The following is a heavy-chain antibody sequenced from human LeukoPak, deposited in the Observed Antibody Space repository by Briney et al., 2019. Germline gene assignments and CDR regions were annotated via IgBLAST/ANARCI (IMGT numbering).Heavy chain of an antibody. D-gene: IGHD3-3*01. V-gene: IGHV1-2*02. CDR3: ARDLKYYDFWSGYQNWFDP. CDR2: INPNSGGT. Sequence: ASVKVSCKASGYTFTGYYMHWVRQAPGQGLGWMGWINPNSGGTNYAQKFQGRVTMTRDTSISTAYMELSRLRSDDTAVYYCARDLKYYDFWSGYQNWFDPWGQGTLVTVSS. CDR1: GYTFTGYY. J-gene: IGHJ5*02.